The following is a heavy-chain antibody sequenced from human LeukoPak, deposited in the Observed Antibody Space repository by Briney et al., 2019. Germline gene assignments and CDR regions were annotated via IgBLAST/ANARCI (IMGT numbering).Heavy chain of an antibody. Sequence: ASVKVSCKASGYTFISYYIHWVRQAPGQGLEWMGIINPSGGSTRYAQKFQGRVTMTRDTSIGTAYMELRRLTSDDTAMYYCVISKGAFDIWGQGTIVTVSS. CDR1: GYTFISYY. V-gene: IGHV1-46*01. CDR3: VISKGAFDI. CDR2: INPSGGST. J-gene: IGHJ3*02.